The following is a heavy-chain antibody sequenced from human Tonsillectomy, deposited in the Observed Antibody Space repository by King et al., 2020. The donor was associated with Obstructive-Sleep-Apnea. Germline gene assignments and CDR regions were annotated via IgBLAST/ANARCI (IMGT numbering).Heavy chain of an antibody. CDR2: IYPGDSDT. D-gene: IGHD1-1*01. V-gene: IGHV5-51*01. CDR1: GYSLSSYW. CDR3: ARRHNNYVWSDP. Sequence: VQLVESGAEVKKPGESLKISCKGSGYSLSSYWIAWVRQMPGKGLEWMGIIYPGDSDTRYSPSFQGQVTISADKSISTAYLQWSSLQASDTAMYYCARRHNNYVWSDPWGQGTLVTVSS. J-gene: IGHJ5*02.